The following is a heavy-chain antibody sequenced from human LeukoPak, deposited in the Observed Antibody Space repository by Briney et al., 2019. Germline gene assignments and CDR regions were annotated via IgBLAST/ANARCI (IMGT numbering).Heavy chain of an antibody. V-gene: IGHV3-74*01. J-gene: IGHJ4*02. D-gene: IGHD6-13*01. CDR3: ARVQHSSSWYIDY. Sequence: PGGSLRLSCAASGFSFSTYWMHWVRQAPEGVVGWVSRINSDRSDTTYAASVKGPFTISKDNAKNTLYLQVNSLRAEDTALYYCARVQHSSSWYIDYWGQRTLVTVSS. CDR2: INSDRSDT. CDR1: GFSFSTYW.